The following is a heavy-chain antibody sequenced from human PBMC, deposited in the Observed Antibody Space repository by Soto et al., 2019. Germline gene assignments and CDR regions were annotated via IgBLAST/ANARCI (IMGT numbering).Heavy chain of an antibody. CDR3: TTAAAVAGSDYYYYGMDV. D-gene: IGHD6-19*01. CDR1: GFTFSNAW. CDR2: IKSKTDGGTT. J-gene: IGHJ6*02. V-gene: IGHV3-15*07. Sequence: GGSLRLSCAASGFTFSNAWMNWVRQAPGKGLEWVGRIKSKTDGGTTDYAAPVKGRFTISGDDSKNTLYLQMNSLKTEDTAVYYCTTAAAVAGSDYYYYGMDVWGQGTTVTVSS.